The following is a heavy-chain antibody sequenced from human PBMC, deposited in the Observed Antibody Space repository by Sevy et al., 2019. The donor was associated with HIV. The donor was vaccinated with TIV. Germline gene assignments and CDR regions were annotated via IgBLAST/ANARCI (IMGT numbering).Heavy chain of an antibody. Sequence: SQTLSLTCAISGDSISSNSAARTWIRQSPSRGLEWLGRTYYRSKWYNDYALSVKSRITISPDTSKNQFSLQLNSMTPEDTAVYYCVRGSGSYPNFDYWGQGTLVTVSS. D-gene: IGHD3-10*01. J-gene: IGHJ4*02. CDR3: VRGSGSYPNFDY. CDR2: TYYRSKWYN. CDR1: GDSISSNSAA. V-gene: IGHV6-1*01.